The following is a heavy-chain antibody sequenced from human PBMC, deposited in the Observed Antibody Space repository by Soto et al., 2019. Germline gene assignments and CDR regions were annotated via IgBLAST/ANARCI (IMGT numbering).Heavy chain of an antibody. V-gene: IGHV1-69*13. CDR2: IIPIFGTA. Sequence: SVKVSCKASGGTFSSYAISWVRQAPGQGLEWMGGIIPIFGTANYAQKFQGRVTITADESTSTAYMELSSLRSEDTAVCYCARGTYVEYVIAGYNWFDPCGQRTLVTVSS. J-gene: IGHJ5*01. CDR3: ARGTYVEYVIAGYNWFDP. CDR1: GGTFSSYA. D-gene: IGHD3-16*01.